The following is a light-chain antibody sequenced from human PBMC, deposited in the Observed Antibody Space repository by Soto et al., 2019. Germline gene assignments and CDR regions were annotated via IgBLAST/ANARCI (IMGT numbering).Light chain of an antibody. J-gene: IGKJ3*01. Sequence: EIVMTQSPANLCVSPGERATLACRASQSVSSNLAWYQQKPGQAPRPLIYGASSRATGIPARFSGSGSGTEFTLTISSLQSEDFAIYYCQQYNDWPPFTFGPGTKVDIK. CDR1: QSVSSN. V-gene: IGKV3-15*01. CDR2: GAS. CDR3: QQYNDWPPFT.